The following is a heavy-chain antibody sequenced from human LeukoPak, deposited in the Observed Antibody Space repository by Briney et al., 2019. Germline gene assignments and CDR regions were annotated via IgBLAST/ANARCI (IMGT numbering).Heavy chain of an antibody. D-gene: IGHD2-8*01. CDR3: ATLSRRVMGDAFDI. J-gene: IGHJ3*02. CDR2: FDPEDGET. V-gene: IGHV1-24*01. Sequence: ASVKLSCKVSGYTLTELSMHWVRQAPGKGLEWMGGFDPEDGETIYAQKFQGRVTMTEDTSTDTAYMELSSLRSEDTAVYYCATLSRRVMGDAFDIWGQGTMVTVSS. CDR1: GYTLTELS.